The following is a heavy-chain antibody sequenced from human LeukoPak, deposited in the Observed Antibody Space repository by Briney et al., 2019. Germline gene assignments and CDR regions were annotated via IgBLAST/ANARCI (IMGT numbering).Heavy chain of an antibody. J-gene: IGHJ4*02. Sequence: GGSLRLSCAASGFTFSSYSMNWDRQAPGRGLEWVSSISSSSSYIYYADSVKGRFTISRDNAKNLLYLQMNGLRAEDTAVYYCARQASSSWSFDYWGQGTLVTVSS. V-gene: IGHV3-21*01. CDR1: GFTFSSYS. CDR3: ARQASSSWSFDY. D-gene: IGHD6-13*01. CDR2: ISSSSSYI.